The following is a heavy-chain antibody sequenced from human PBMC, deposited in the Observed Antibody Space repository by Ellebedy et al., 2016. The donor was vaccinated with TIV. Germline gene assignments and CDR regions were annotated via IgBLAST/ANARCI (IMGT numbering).Heavy chain of an antibody. J-gene: IGHJ6*02. D-gene: IGHD5-24*01. Sequence: MPSETLSLTCTVSGGSISSYYWSWIRQPPGKGLEWIGYIYYSGSTNYNPSLKSRVTISVDTSKNQFSLKLSSVTAVDTAVYYCARDRKHGLQPYYYYYGMDVWGQGTTVTVSS. CDR1: GGSISSYY. CDR3: ARDRKHGLQPYYYYYGMDV. CDR2: IYYSGST. V-gene: IGHV4-59*01.